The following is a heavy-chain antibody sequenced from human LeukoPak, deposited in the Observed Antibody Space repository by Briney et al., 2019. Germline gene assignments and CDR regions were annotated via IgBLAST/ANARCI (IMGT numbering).Heavy chain of an antibody. CDR1: GGTFSSYA. V-gene: IGHV1-69*05. J-gene: IGHJ4*02. CDR3: ARAYDYSIIDYFDY. Sequence: RASVTVSCKASGGTFSSYAISWVRQAPGQGLEWMGGIIPIFGTANYAQKFQGRVTMTRDMSTSTVYMELSSLRSEDTAVYYCARAYDYSIIDYFDYWGQGTLVTVSS. CDR2: IIPIFGTA. D-gene: IGHD4-11*01.